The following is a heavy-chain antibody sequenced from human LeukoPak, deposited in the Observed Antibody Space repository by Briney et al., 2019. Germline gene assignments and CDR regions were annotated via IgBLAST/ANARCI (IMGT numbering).Heavy chain of an antibody. J-gene: IGHJ3*02. Sequence: SETLSLTCAVYGGSFSGYYWSWIRQPPGKGLEWIGEINHSGSTNYNPSLKSRVTISVDTSKNQFSLKLSSVTAADTAVYYCASRRLRFLEWLPIDVFDIWGQGTMVTVSS. CDR1: GGSFSGYY. CDR2: INHSGST. CDR3: ASRRLRFLEWLPIDVFDI. V-gene: IGHV4-34*01. D-gene: IGHD3-3*01.